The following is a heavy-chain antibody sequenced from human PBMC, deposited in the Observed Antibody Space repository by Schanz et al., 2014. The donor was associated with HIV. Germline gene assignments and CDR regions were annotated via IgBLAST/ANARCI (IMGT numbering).Heavy chain of an antibody. Sequence: QEQLVESGGGVVQPGRSLRLSCAASGFTFSIYGIHWVRQAPGKGLEWVALIPYDGNNDFYADSVKGRFTISRDNTKNSLYLQMNSLRAEDTAVYYCARDYHWNWFDPWGQGTLVTVSS. V-gene: IGHV3-30*03. CDR1: GFTFSIYG. CDR3: ARDYHWNWFDP. D-gene: IGHD1-20*01. CDR2: IPYDGNND. J-gene: IGHJ5*02.